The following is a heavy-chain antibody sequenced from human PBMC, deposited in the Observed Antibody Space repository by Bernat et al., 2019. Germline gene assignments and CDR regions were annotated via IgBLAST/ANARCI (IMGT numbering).Heavy chain of an antibody. V-gene: IGHV3-11*06. CDR2: ISSSSSYT. CDR3: ERGGGSGSYFGY. Sequence: QVQLVESGGGVVKPGGSLRLSCAASGFTFSNYYMSWIRQAPGKGLEWVAYISSSSSYTNYADSVKGRFTISRDNAKNSLYLQMNSVGAEDASVCDSERGGGSGSYFGYWGQGTLVTVSS. J-gene: IGHJ4*02. D-gene: IGHD1-26*01. CDR1: GFTFSNYY.